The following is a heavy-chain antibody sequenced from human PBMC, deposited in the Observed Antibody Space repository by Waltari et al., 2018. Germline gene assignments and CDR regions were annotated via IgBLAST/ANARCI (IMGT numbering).Heavy chain of an antibody. D-gene: IGHD2-15*01. Sequence: QVQLVESGGGVVQPGGSLRLSCAASGFTLSSYGMHWVRQAPGKGLEWVAFIRYDGSNKYYADSVKGRFTISRDNSKNTLYLQMNSLRAEDTAVYYCAKPAQYCSGGSCDLDYWGQGTLVTVSS. V-gene: IGHV3-30*02. CDR2: IRYDGSNK. CDR1: GFTLSSYG. J-gene: IGHJ4*02. CDR3: AKPAQYCSGGSCDLDY.